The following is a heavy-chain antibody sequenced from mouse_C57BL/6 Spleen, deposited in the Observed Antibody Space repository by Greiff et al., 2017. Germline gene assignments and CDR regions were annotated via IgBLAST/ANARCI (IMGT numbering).Heavy chain of an antibody. CDR3: ARWDWAWFAY. Sequence: VQLQQPGAELVKPGASVKLSCKASGYTFTSYWMQWVKQRPGQGLEWIGEIDPSDSYTNYNQKFKGKATLTVDTSSSTAYMQLSSLTSEDSAVYYCARWDWAWFAYWGQGTLVTVSA. CDR2: IDPSDSYT. CDR1: GYTFTSYW. D-gene: IGHD4-1*01. J-gene: IGHJ3*01. V-gene: IGHV1-50*01.